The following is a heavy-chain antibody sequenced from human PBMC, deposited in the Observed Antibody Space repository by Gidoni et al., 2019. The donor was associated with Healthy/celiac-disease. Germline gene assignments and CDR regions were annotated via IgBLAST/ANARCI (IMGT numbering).Heavy chain of an antibody. D-gene: IGHD6-19*01. CDR3: AKPAGAYTSSGWTFDY. J-gene: IGHJ4*02. CDR1: GFTFSSYA. V-gene: IGHV3-23*01. Sequence: EVQLLESGGGLVQPGGSLRLSCAASGFTFSSYAMSWVRQAPGKGLGWVSAISGSGGSTYYADSVKGRFTISRDNSKNTLYLQMNSLRAEDTAVYYCAKPAGAYTSSGWTFDYWGQGTLVTVSS. CDR2: ISGSGGST.